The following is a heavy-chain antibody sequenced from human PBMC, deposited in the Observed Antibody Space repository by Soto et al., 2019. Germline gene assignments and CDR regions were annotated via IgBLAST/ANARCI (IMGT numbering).Heavy chain of an antibody. CDR1: GFTLSSYW. V-gene: IGHV3-23*01. J-gene: IGHJ4*02. D-gene: IGHD3-3*01. Sequence: GGSLRLSCAASGFTLSSYWMSWVRQAPGKGLEWVSAISGSGGSTYYADSVKGRFTISRDNSKNTLYLQMNSLRAEDTAVYYCAKVRDFWSGYPLFDYWGRGTLVTVSS. CDR3: AKVRDFWSGYPLFDY. CDR2: ISGSGGST.